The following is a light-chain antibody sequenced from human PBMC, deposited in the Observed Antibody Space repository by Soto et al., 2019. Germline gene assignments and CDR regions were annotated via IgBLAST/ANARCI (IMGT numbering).Light chain of an antibody. V-gene: IGLV1-44*01. Sequence: QSVLTRPPSASGTPGQRVTGSCSGSSSNIGSNTVSWYQQLPGAAPKLLIYSNNQRPSGVPDRFSGSKSGTSASLAISGLQSEHEADYYCAAWDDSLNGYVFGTGTKVTVL. CDR3: AAWDDSLNGYV. CDR2: SNN. CDR1: SSNIGSNT. J-gene: IGLJ1*01.